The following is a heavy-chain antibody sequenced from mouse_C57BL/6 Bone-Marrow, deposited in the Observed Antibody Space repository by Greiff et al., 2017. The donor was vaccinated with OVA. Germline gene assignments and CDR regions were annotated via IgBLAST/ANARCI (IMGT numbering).Heavy chain of an antibody. CDR2: IYPRSGNT. CDR1: GYTFTSYG. CDR3: ARTGGLRAWFAY. J-gene: IGHJ3*01. V-gene: IGHV1-81*01. D-gene: IGHD2-4*01. Sequence: QVQLQQSGAELARPGASVKLSCKASGYTFTSYGISWVKQRTGQGLEWIGEIYPRSGNTYYNEKFKGKATLTADKSSSTAYMELRSLTSEDSAVYFCARTGGLRAWFAYWGQGTLVTVSA.